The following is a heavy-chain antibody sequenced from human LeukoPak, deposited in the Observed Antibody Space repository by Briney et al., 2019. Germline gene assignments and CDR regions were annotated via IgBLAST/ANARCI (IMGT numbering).Heavy chain of an antibody. CDR2: TYYRSKWYN. J-gene: IGHJ5*02. CDR1: GDSVSSNSAA. CDR3: ARDFGFGELTASNWFDP. D-gene: IGHD3-10*01. V-gene: IGHV6-1*01. Sequence: PSQTLSLTCDISGDSVSSNSAAWNWISQSPSRGLEWLGRTYYRSKWYNDYAVSVKSRITINPDTSKNQFSLQLNSVTPEDTAVYYCARDFGFGELTASNWFDPWGQGTLVTVSS.